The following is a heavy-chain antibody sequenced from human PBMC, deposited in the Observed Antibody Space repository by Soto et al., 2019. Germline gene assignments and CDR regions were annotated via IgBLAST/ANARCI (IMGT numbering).Heavy chain of an antibody. J-gene: IGHJ4*02. CDR3: ARGRRDYSGYYGYYFDD. Sequence: GASVKVSCKASGYTFTGYYMHWVRQAPGQGLEWMGWINPNSGGTNYAQQFQGWVTMTRDTSMSTAYMDLNRLRSDDTAVYYCARGRRDYSGYYGYYFDDWGQGTLVTVSS. V-gene: IGHV1-2*04. CDR1: GYTFTGYY. D-gene: IGHD3-22*01. CDR2: INPNSGGT.